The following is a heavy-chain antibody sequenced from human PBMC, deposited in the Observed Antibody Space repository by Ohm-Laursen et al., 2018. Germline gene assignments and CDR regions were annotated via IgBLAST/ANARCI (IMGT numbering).Heavy chain of an antibody. Sequence: GSLRLSCAASGFTFSSYAMSWVRQAPGKGLEWVSSISGNAVRTYDADSVKGRFSISRDNSKNTLDLQMNSLGAEDTAVYYCAKGPFIAVAGSNYFFDYWGQGTLVTVSS. D-gene: IGHD6-19*01. CDR2: ISGNAVRT. J-gene: IGHJ4*02. CDR3: AKGPFIAVAGSNYFFDY. V-gene: IGHV3-23*01. CDR1: GFTFSSYA.